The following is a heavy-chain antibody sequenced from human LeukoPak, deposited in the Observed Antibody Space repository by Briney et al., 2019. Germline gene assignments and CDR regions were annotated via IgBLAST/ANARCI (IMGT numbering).Heavy chain of an antibody. Sequence: PGGSLRLSCAASGFTFSSYAMTWVRQAPGKGLEWVSTIGGSGANRYHADSVKGRFTISRDNSKNTVDLQMNSLRAEDTAVYYCATMGLDHYYYDLAVWGQGIMVTVSS. CDR3: ATMGLDHYYYDLAV. CDR1: GFTFSSYA. CDR2: IGGSGANR. V-gene: IGHV3-23*01. J-gene: IGHJ6*02. D-gene: IGHD3/OR15-3a*01.